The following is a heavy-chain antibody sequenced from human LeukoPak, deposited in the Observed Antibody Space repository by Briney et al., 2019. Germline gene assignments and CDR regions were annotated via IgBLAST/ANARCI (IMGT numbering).Heavy chain of an antibody. J-gene: IGHJ4*02. CDR1: GPSIISGDYY. Sequence: SQTLSLTCTVSGPSIISGDYYCSWIRQSPGKGLEWIGSVYYSGSAYYNPSLKSRLTISADTSKNQFSLRLNSVTAADTALYYCASCHYDILTGYRREFDYWGQGILVTVSS. V-gene: IGHV4-30-4*01. D-gene: IGHD3-9*01. CDR3: ASCHYDILTGYRREFDY. CDR2: VYYSGSA.